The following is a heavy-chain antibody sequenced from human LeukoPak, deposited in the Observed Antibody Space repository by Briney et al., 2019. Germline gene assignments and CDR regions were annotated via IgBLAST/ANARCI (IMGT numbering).Heavy chain of an antibody. V-gene: IGHV3-23*01. J-gene: IGHJ4*02. CDR1: GFTFSSYA. D-gene: IGHD4-23*01. Sequence: PGGSLRLSCAASGFTFSSYAMSWVRQAPGKGLEWVSSISGSGGSTYYADSVKGRFTISRDNSKNTLYLQMNSLRVEDTAVYYCAKRTAYGGNSGGGSDYWGQGTLVTVSS. CDR2: ISGSGGST. CDR3: AKRTAYGGNSGGGSDY.